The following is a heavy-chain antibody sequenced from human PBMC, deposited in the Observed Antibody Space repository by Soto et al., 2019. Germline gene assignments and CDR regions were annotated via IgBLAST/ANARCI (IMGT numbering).Heavy chain of an antibody. CDR2: INAGNGNT. J-gene: IGHJ4*02. Sequence: ASVKVSCKASGYTFTSYALHWVRQAPGQRLEWMGWINAGNGNTKYSQKFQGRVTFTRDTSASTAYMELSSLRSEDTAVYYCERDESGYSGSDFPVYYFEYWGQGTLVTVSS. D-gene: IGHD5-12*01. CDR3: ERDESGYSGSDFPVYYFEY. V-gene: IGHV1-3*01. CDR1: GYTFTSYA.